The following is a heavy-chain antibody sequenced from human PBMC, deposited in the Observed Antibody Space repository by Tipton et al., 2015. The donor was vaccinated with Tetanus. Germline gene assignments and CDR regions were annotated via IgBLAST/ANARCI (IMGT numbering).Heavy chain of an antibody. D-gene: IGHD5-24*01. CDR2: IHYSGRT. CDR3: ARIGWLQQNKPAFDI. Sequence: LRLSCTVSGASINNYYWNWIRQPPGKGLEWIGYIHYSGRTNYNPSLKSRLTLAIDTSKTQFSLKLSSVTAADTAVYYCARIGWLQQNKPAFDIWGQGTVVTVSS. V-gene: IGHV4-59*01. J-gene: IGHJ3*02. CDR1: GASINNYY.